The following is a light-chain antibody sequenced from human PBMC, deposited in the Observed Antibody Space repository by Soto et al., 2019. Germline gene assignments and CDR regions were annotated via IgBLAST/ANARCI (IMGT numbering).Light chain of an antibody. CDR2: LGS. Sequence: DIVMTQSTLSLPVTPREPASISCSSSQSLLHSNGYNYLDWYLQKPGQSPQLLIYLGSNRASGVPDRFSGSGSGTDFTLKISRVEAEDVGVYYCMQSLQTPLTFGQGTKVDIK. CDR3: MQSLQTPLT. J-gene: IGKJ1*01. CDR1: QSLLHSNGYNY. V-gene: IGKV2-28*01.